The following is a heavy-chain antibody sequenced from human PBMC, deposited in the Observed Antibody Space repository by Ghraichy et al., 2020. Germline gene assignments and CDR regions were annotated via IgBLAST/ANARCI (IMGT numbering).Heavy chain of an antibody. J-gene: IGHJ4*02. D-gene: IGHD6-6*01. V-gene: IGHV3-23*01. CDR2: ISDTGGTT. CDR3: TTSSYIVSSASGY. CDR1: GFTFSHYV. Sequence: GESLNISCAASGFTFSHYVMSWVRQAPGKGLEWVSVISDTGGTTYYADSVKGRFTISRDNSKNTLYLQMNSLRAEDTAVYYCTTSSYIVSSASGYWGQGTLVTVSS.